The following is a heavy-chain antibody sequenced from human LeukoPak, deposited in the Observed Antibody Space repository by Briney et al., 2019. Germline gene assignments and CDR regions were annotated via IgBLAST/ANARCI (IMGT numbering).Heavy chain of an antibody. D-gene: IGHD1-14*01. Sequence: GASVKVSCKVSGYTLTELSMHWVRQAPGKGLEWMGGIIPIFGTANYAQKFQGRVTITADESTSTAYMELSSLRSEDTAVYYCAREDSNHGLWGQGTLVTVSS. CDR1: GYTLTELS. CDR3: AREDSNHGL. CDR2: IIPIFGTA. J-gene: IGHJ4*02. V-gene: IGHV1-69*13.